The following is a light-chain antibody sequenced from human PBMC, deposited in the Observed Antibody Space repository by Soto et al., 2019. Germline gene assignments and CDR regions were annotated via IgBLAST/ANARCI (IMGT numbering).Light chain of an antibody. Sequence: QLVLTQSPSASASLGASVKLTCTLSSGPNNYAIAWHQQQPEKGPRYLMKLNSDGSHSKGDGIPDRFSGSSSGAERHLTISSLQSEDEADYYCQTWGTAIHDVVFGGGTKLTVL. CDR1: SGPNNYA. CDR3: QTWGTAIHDVV. V-gene: IGLV4-69*01. J-gene: IGLJ2*01. CDR2: LNSDGSH.